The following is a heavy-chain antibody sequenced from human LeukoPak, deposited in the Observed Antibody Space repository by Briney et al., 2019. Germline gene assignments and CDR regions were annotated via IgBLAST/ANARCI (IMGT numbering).Heavy chain of an antibody. CDR1: GFSFSTNW. V-gene: IGHV3-7*01. CDR3: ARDRPYGSYDY. CDR2: IKHDGSDK. D-gene: IGHD1-26*01. Sequence: KTGGSLRLSCAASGFSFSTNWMTWVRQAPGKGLEWLASIKHDGSDKYYVESVKGRFTISRDNAKSSVYLQMDSRRVEDTAVYYCARDRPYGSYDYWGQGTLVTVSS. J-gene: IGHJ4*02.